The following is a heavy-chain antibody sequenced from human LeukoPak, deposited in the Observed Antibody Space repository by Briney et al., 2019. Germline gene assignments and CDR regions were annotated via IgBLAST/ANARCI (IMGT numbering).Heavy chain of an antibody. V-gene: IGHV4-34*01. D-gene: IGHD3-22*01. CDR1: GGSFSGYF. J-gene: IGHJ4*02. Sequence: PSETLSLTCAVYGGSFSGYFWSWIRQPPGKGLEWIGEINHSGSTNYNPSLKSRVTISVDTSKKQFSLKLSSVTAADTAVYYCVTYYFDSSGPKKNYWGQGTLVTVSS. CDR2: INHSGST. CDR3: VTYYFDSSGPKKNY.